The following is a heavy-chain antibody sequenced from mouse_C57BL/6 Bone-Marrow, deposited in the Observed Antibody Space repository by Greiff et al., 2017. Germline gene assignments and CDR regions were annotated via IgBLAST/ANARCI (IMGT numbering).Heavy chain of an antibody. CDR2: IHPNSGST. J-gene: IGHJ3*01. Sequence: QVQLQQPGAELVKPGASVKLSCKASGYTFTSYWMHWVKQRPGQGLEWIGMIHPNSGSTNYNEKFKSKATLTVDKSSSTAYMQLSSLTSEDSAVYYCAGEPLVGSCAYWGQGTLVTVSA. CDR1: GYTFTSYW. V-gene: IGHV1-64*01. D-gene: IGHD1-1*02. CDR3: AGEPLVGSCAY.